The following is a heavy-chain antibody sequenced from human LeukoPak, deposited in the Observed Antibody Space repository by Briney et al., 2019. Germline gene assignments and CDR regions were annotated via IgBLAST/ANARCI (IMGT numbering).Heavy chain of an antibody. J-gene: IGHJ4*02. Sequence: SETLSLTCTVSGGSISSSTYNWGWIRQPPGKGLEWIGSFSYSGSTYYNPSLKSRVTISVDTSKNQFSLKLSSVTAADTAVYYCARVGTTGGSAYWGQGTLVTVSS. CDR1: GGSISSSTYN. CDR3: ARVGTTGGSAY. CDR2: FSYSGST. D-gene: IGHD1-1*01. V-gene: IGHV4-39*07.